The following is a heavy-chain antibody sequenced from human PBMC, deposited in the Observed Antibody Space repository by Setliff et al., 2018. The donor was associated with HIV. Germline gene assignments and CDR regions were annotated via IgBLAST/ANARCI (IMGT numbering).Heavy chain of an antibody. J-gene: IGHJ3*02. CDR3: AKTVVGDSYALPNDGFDT. D-gene: IGHD3-16*01. V-gene: IGHV4-28*06. CDR1: GYSISSSHW. Sequence: KPSETLSLTCAVSGYSISSSHWWGWIRQPPGKGLEWIGYIYYSGSTNYNPSLKSRATMSVDTSNNRFSLKLSSVTALDTAVYYCAKTVVGDSYALPNDGFDTWGQGAMVTVSS. CDR2: IYYSGST.